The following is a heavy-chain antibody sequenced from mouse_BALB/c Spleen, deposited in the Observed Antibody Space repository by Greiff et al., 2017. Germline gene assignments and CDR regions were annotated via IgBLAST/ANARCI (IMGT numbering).Heavy chain of an antibody. J-gene: IGHJ4*01. V-gene: IGHV5-15*02. CDR1: GFTFSDYG. D-gene: IGHD1-1*01. CDR2: ISNLAYSI. Sequence: DVKLVESGGGLVQPGGSRKLSCAASGFTFSDYGMAWVRQAPGKGPEWVAFISNLAYSIYYADTVTGRFTISRENAKNTLYLEMSSLRSEDTAMYYCARSYYRGAMDYWGQGTSVTVSS. CDR3: ARSYYRGAMDY.